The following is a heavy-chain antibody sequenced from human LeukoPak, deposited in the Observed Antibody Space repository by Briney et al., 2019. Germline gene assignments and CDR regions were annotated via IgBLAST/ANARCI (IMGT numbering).Heavy chain of an antibody. CDR3: ARLGSSGYSGYDQSRIFDY. J-gene: IGHJ4*02. V-gene: IGHV4-59*08. D-gene: IGHD5-12*01. CDR2: IYYSGST. Sequence: SKTLSLTCTVSGGSISSYYWSWIRQPPGKGLEWIGYIYYSGSTNYNPSLKSRVTISVDTSKNQFSLKLSSVTAADTAVYYCARLGSSGYSGYDQSRIFDYWGQGTLVTVSS. CDR1: GGSISSYY.